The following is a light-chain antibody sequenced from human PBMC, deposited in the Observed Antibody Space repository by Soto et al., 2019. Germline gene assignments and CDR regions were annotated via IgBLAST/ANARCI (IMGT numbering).Light chain of an antibody. CDR3: QQSYSTPPM. CDR2: APS. CDR1: QSISSY. Sequence: DIPMTQSPSSLSASVGDRVTITCRESQSISSYLNWYQQKPGKAPMLLIYAPSSLQSGVPSRFSSSGSGTDFTLTISSLQPEDFATYYCQQSYSTPPMFGQGTKVEIK. V-gene: IGKV1-39*01. J-gene: IGKJ1*01.